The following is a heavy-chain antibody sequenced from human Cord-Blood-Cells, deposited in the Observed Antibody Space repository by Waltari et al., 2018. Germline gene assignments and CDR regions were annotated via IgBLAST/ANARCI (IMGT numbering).Heavy chain of an antibody. CDR3: ATVDHPYYFDY. V-gene: IGHV1-24*01. J-gene: IGHJ4*02. CDR1: GYTLTELS. Sequence: QVQLVQSGAEVKKPGASVKVSCKVSGYTLTELSMHWVRQAPGKGLEWMGGFDPEDGETIYAQKFQGRVTMTEETSTDTAYMELSSLRSEDTAVYYCATVDHPYYFDYWGQGTLVTVSS. CDR2: FDPEDGET. D-gene: IGHD3-9*01.